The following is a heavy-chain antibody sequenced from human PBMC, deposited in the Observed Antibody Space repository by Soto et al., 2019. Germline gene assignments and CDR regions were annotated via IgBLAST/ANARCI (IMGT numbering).Heavy chain of an antibody. CDR2: INHSGST. V-gene: IGHV4-34*01. D-gene: IGHD3-10*01. CDR3: TRDYGSGSYYPYYYYGMDV. Sequence: SETLSLTCAVYGGSFSGYYWSWIRQPPGKGLEWIGEINHSGSTNYNPSLKSRVTISVDTSKNQFSLKLSSVTAADTAVYYCTRDYGSGSYYPYYYYGMDVWGQGTTVTV. J-gene: IGHJ6*02. CDR1: GGSFSGYY.